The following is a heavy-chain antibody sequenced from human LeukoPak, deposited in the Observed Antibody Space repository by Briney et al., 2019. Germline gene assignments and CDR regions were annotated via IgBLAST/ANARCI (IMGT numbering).Heavy chain of an antibody. J-gene: IGHJ4*02. CDR2: ISSNGGST. CDR3: VKGPPYSSTWGYYFDY. CDR1: GFTFSSYA. Sequence: GGSLRLSCSASGFTFSSYAMHWVRQAPGKGLEYVSAISSNGGSTYYADSVKGRFTISRDNSKNALYLQMSSLRAEDTAVYYCVKGPPYSSTWGYYFDYWGQGTLVTVSS. D-gene: IGHD6-13*01. V-gene: IGHV3-64D*06.